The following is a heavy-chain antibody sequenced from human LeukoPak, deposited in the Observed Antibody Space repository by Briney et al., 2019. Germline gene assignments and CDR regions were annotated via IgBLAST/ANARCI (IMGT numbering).Heavy chain of an antibody. CDR1: GFSFSSYS. CDR2: ICGSGNAK. CDR3: ARDYLYAFDY. V-gene: IGHV3-48*01. D-gene: IGHD2-2*01. J-gene: IGHJ4*02. Sequence: PGGSLRLSCAASGFSFSSYSMNWVRQAPGKGLEWVSYICGSGNAKHYTDSVKGRFTISRDNAKNALYLQMNSLRAEDTAVYFCARDYLYAFDYWGQGTLVTVSS.